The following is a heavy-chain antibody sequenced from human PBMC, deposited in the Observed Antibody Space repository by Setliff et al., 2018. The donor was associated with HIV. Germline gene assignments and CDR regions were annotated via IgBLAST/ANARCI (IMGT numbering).Heavy chain of an antibody. CDR2: IYQTGNT. CDR3: ARGLGGWAVTFDY. Sequence: SETLSLTCSVSGYSISNGYYWGWIRQPPGKGLEWVGTIYQTGNTYYSPSLKSRVTISVDKSQNQFSLKLNSVTAADTAVYYCARGLGGWAVTFDYWSRGTLVTVSS. V-gene: IGHV4-38-2*02. CDR1: GYSISNGYY. D-gene: IGHD6-19*01. J-gene: IGHJ4*02.